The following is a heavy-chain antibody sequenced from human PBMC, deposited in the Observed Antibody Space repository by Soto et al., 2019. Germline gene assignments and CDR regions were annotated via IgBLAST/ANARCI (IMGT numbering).Heavy chain of an antibody. CDR2: IYSGGST. J-gene: IGHJ3*02. CDR3: ARARSYYGSGTPRADAFDI. CDR1: GFTVSSNY. Sequence: GGSLRLSCAASGFTVSSNYMSWVRHAPGKGLEWVSVIYSGGSTYYADSVKGRFTISRDNSKNTLYLQMNSLRAEDTAVYYCARARSYYGSGTPRADAFDIWGQGTMVTVSS. V-gene: IGHV3-53*01. D-gene: IGHD3-10*01.